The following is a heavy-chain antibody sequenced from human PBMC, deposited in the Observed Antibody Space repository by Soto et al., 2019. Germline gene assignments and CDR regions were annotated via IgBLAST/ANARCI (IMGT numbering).Heavy chain of an antibody. D-gene: IGHD3-9*01. CDR1: GASIDSGGW. J-gene: IGHJ4*02. CDR3: ARHEVWTGPDK. CDR2: IFHDGNT. Sequence: QVHLQESGPGLVKPSETLSLTCAVSGASIDSGGWWSWVRQPPGKGLEWIAEIFHDGNTNYSPSLKSRVTISVDKSQNQFSLNVYSVTAAETAVYYCARHEVWTGPDKWGQGTLVTVSS. V-gene: IGHV4-4*02.